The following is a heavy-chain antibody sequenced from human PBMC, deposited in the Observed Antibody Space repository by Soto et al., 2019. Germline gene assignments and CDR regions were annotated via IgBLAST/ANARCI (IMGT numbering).Heavy chain of an antibody. CDR2: IWYDGSKK. Sequence: LRLSCAASGFTLSNYGFHWVRQAPGKGLEWVAVIWYDGSKKYYVDSVKGRFTISRDNSKNTLYLQMDSLRAEDTAVYHCAIDLGSTNYYFDYWGLGTLVTVSS. CDR1: GFTLSNYG. J-gene: IGHJ4*02. V-gene: IGHV3-33*01. CDR3: AIDLGSTNYYFDY. D-gene: IGHD5-12*01.